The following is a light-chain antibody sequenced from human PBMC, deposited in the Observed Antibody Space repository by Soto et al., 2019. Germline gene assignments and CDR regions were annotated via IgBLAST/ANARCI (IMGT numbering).Light chain of an antibody. CDR3: QQYNNWPLT. Sequence: EIVMTQSPATLSVSPGERATLSCRASQSVSSNLAWYQQKPGQAPTLLIYCASTRATRIPARFSGSGSETEFTLTISSLQSHDFAVYYCQQYNNWPLTFGGGTKVEIK. CDR2: CAS. V-gene: IGKV3-15*01. J-gene: IGKJ4*01. CDR1: QSVSSN.